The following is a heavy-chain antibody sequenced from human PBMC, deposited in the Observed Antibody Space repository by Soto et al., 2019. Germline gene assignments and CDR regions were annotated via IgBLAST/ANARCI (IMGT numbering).Heavy chain of an antibody. CDR1: GFTFTSYA. D-gene: IGHD5-18*01. CDR3: AKGKGNSWPWYFDL. CDR2: ISSSGGDT. J-gene: IGHJ2*01. V-gene: IGHV3-23*01. Sequence: EVQLLDSGGGLVQPGGSLRLSCAASGFTFTSYAMTWVRQAPGKGLEWVSGISSSGGDTFHADSVKGRFTISRDNAKNTLFLQMNSLRAEDTAVYYCAKGKGNSWPWYFDLWGRGTLVTVSS.